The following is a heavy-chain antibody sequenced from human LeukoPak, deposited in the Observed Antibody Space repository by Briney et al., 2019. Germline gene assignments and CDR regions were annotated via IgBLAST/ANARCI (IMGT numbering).Heavy chain of an antibody. CDR1: GFTFSSYA. CDR2: ISGSGGST. J-gene: IGHJ4*02. V-gene: IGHV3-23*01. Sequence: GGSLRLSCAASGFTFSSYAMSWVRQAPGKGLGWVSAISGSGGSTYYADSVKGRFTISRDNSKNTLYLQMNNLRAEDTAVYYCAKSRNWNYRYYFDYWGQGTLVTVSS. CDR3: AKSRNWNYRYYFDY. D-gene: IGHD1-7*01.